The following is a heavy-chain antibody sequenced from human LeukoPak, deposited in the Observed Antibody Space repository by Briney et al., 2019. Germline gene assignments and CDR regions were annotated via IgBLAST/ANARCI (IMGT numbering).Heavy chain of an antibody. V-gene: IGHV5-51*01. CDR2: VYPGDSDT. J-gene: IGHJ4*02. CDR1: GYDFAYYW. Sequence: GESLKISCQTSGYDFAYYWIGWVRQMPGKGLEWMGLVYPGDSDTRYSQSFQGQVTISADISISTAFLQWNSLKASDTATYYCARRPNFLDRSGNYYFDFWGQGTLVTVSS. CDR3: ARRPNFLDRSGNYYFDF. D-gene: IGHD3-22*01.